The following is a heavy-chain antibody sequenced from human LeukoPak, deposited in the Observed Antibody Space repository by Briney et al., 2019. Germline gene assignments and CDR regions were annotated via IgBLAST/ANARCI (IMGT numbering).Heavy chain of an antibody. V-gene: IGHV3-74*01. J-gene: IGHJ3*02. CDR2: INSDGSST. CDR1: GFTFSSCW. Sequence: GGSLRLSCAAPGFTFSSCWLHWVRPDAGMGLVWVARINSDGSSTSYADSVKGRFTISRVNDKNSLYLQMNGLRAEDTAVYYCARDSGGRRDAFDIWGQGTMVTVSS. CDR3: ARDSGGRRDAFDI. D-gene: IGHD1-1*01.